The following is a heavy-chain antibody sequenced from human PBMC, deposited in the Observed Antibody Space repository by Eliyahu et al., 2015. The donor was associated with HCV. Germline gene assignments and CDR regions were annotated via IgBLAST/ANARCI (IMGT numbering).Heavy chain of an antibody. Sequence: EEQLLESGGGLVQPGGSLRLSCAASGFTFSXYAMSWVRQAPGKGLEWVSTISGSGGSTYYADSVKGRFTISRDNSKNTLYLQMNSLRAEDTAVYYCTTVGSDYYDRFRWFDPWGQGTLVTVSS. J-gene: IGHJ5*02. V-gene: IGHV3-23*01. CDR1: GFTFSXYA. CDR3: TTVGSDYYDRFRWFDP. D-gene: IGHD3-22*01. CDR2: ISGSGGST.